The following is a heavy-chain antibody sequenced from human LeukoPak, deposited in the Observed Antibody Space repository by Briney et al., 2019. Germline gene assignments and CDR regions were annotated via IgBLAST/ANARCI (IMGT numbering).Heavy chain of an antibody. CDR2: ILSSGGGT. J-gene: IGHJ4*02. Sequence: EGSLRLSCAASGFTFSSFGMNWVRQAPGKGLEWVSGILSSGGGTYYADSVKGRFTISRDNAKNTLYLQMSSLRAEDTAVYYCARKASNFDYWGQGTLVTVSS. CDR1: GFTFSSFG. V-gene: IGHV3-23*01. CDR3: ARKASNFDY.